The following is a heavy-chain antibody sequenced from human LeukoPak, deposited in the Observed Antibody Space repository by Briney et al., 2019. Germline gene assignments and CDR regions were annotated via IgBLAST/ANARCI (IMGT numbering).Heavy chain of an antibody. Sequence: GGSLRLSCAASGFTFSDYYMSWIRQAPGKGLEWVSYISSSGSTKYYADSVKGRFTISRDNAKNSLYLQMNSLRAKDTAVYYCARGRRWLQLGTFDIWGQGKMVTVSS. CDR2: ISSSGSTK. J-gene: IGHJ3*02. V-gene: IGHV3-11*01. D-gene: IGHD5-24*01. CDR3: ARGRRWLQLGTFDI. CDR1: GFTFSDYY.